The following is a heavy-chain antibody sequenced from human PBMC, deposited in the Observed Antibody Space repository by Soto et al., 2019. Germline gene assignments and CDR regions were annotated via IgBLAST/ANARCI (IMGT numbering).Heavy chain of an antibody. CDR2: IYPGDADT. CDR1: GYSFTSYW. Sequence: GEYLKISCKGSGYSFTSYWIGWVRQMRGKGLEWMGIIYPGDADTRYSPSFQCQVTISADKSISTAYLQWSSLKASDPAMYYCARQPSITMNDRVAFDICGKGPMVTIAS. D-gene: IGHD3-22*01. V-gene: IGHV5-51*01. CDR3: ARQPSITMNDRVAFDI. J-gene: IGHJ3*02.